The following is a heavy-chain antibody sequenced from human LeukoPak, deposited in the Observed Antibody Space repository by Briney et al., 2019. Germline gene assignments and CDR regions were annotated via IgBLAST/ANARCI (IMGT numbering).Heavy chain of an antibody. D-gene: IGHD6-13*01. CDR1: GYTFTSYD. J-gene: IGHJ3*02. CDR2: MNPNSGNT. V-gene: IGHV1-8*01. CDR3: ARGTVIAAAGTKSDAFDI. Sequence: GASVKVSCKASGYTFTSYDINWVRRATGQGLEWMGWMNPNSGNTGYAQKFQGRVTMTRNTSLSTASMELSSLRSEDTAVYYCARGTVIAAAGTKSDAFDIWGQGTMVTVSS.